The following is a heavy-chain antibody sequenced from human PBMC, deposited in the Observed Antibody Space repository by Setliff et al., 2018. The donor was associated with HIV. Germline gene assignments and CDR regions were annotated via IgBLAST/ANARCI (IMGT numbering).Heavy chain of an antibody. D-gene: IGHD3-10*01. CDR2: IIPIFGIA. CDR3: AREAGIPMVQGRWPLGY. V-gene: IGHV1-69*10. CDR1: GGTFNSYA. Sequence: GASVKVSCKASGGTFNSYAIKWVRQAPGQGLECMGEIIPIFGIAGYAQKVQGRVTFSADTSTSTAYMELSGLSSEDTAVYYCAREAGIPMVQGRWPLGYWGQGTQGTVAS. J-gene: IGHJ4*02.